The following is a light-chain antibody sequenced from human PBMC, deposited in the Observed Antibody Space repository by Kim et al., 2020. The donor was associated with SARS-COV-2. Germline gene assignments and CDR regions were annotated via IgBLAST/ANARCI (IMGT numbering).Light chain of an antibody. V-gene: IGKV3-20*01. Sequence: DIVLTQSPDTLSLSPGDRATLSCRASQSVTSTYVAWYQQKPGQAPRLLIYGTSTRAAGIPGRFSGSWSGTEYTLTINRLEPEDFAIYYCQQFGSSRTWTFGQGTKVEIK. CDR3: QQFGSSRTWT. J-gene: IGKJ1*01. CDR1: QSVTSTY. CDR2: GTS.